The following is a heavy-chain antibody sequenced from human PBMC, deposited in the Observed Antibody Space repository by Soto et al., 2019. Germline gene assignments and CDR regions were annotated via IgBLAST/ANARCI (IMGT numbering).Heavy chain of an antibody. CDR2: INPSGGST. J-gene: IGHJ1*01. CDR3: ARASLLPVRAAIRVVLGL. D-gene: IGHD6-25*01. Sequence: EASVKVSCKASGYTFTSYYMHWVRQAPGQGLEWMGIINPSGGSTSYAQKFQGRVTMTRDTSTSTVYMELSSLRSEDTAVYYCARASLLPVRAAIRVVLGLWGRGSVPAVS. V-gene: IGHV1-46*01. CDR1: GYTFTSYY.